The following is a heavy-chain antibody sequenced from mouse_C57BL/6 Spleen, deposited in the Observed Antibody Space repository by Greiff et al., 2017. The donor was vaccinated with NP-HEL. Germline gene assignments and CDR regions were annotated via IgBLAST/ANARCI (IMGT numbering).Heavy chain of an antibody. J-gene: IGHJ2*01. D-gene: IGHD1-1*01. V-gene: IGHV1-53*01. CDR3: AREIYYYGSSSYYFDY. Sequence: VQLQQPGTELVKPGASVKLSCKASGYTFTSYWMHWVKQRPGQGLEWIGNINPSNGGTNYNEKFKSKATLTVDKSSSTAYMQLSRLTAEDSAVYYCAREIYYYGSSSYYFDYWGQGTTLTVSS. CDR1: GYTFTSYW. CDR2: INPSNGGT.